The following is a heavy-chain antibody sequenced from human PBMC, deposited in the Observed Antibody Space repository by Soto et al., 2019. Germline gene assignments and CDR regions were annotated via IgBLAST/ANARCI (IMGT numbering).Heavy chain of an antibody. Sequence: EVQLVESGGGLVQPGGSLRLSCAASGFTFSSYWMLWVRQGPGEGLVWVSRIMSDGSGTTYADSVKGRFTISRDNAKNTLYLQMNSLRAEDTAVYHCARSRGSGGVEYNMDVWGQGTTVTVSS. CDR1: GFTFSSYW. J-gene: IGHJ6*02. CDR3: ARSRGSGGVEYNMDV. V-gene: IGHV3-74*01. CDR2: IMSDGSGT. D-gene: IGHD3-16*01.